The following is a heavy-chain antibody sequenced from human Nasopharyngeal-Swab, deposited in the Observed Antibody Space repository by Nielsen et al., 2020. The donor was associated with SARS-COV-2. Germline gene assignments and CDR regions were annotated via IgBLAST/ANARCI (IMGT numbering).Heavy chain of an antibody. D-gene: IGHD1-26*01. CDR1: GFTSSSYW. CDR2: IKQDGSEK. CDR3: ARVGGSYFYGYFDY. Sequence: GESLKISCAASGFTSSSYWMSWVRQAPGKGLEWVANIKQDGSEKYYVDSVKGRFTISRDNAKDSLYLQMNSLRAEDTAVYYCARVGGSYFYGYFDYWGQGTLVTVSS. V-gene: IGHV3-7*01. J-gene: IGHJ4*02.